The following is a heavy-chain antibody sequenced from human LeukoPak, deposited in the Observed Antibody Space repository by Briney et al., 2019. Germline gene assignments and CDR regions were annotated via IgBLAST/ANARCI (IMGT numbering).Heavy chain of an antibody. D-gene: IGHD1-26*01. J-gene: IGHJ4*02. CDR3: ARDPMRIVGATRFDY. V-gene: IGHV1-2*02. Sequence: ASVKVSCKASGYTFTGYYMHWVRQAPGQGLEWMGWINPNSGGTNYAQKFQGRVTMTRDTSISTAYMELSRLRSDDTAVYYCARDPMRIVGATRFDYWGQGTLVTVSS. CDR1: GYTFTGYY. CDR2: INPNSGGT.